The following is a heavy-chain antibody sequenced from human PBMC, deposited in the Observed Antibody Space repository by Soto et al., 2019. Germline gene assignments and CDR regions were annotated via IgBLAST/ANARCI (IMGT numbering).Heavy chain of an antibody. Sequence: SQTLSLTCAISGDSVSGNSAAWNWIRQSPSRGLEWLGRTYYRSRWYNDYAVSVKSRITVTPDTSKNQFSLHLNSVTPEDTAVYYFPRDFPYYGSTGSYRDSLGQRTLGTFS. J-gene: IGHJ4*02. CDR2: TYYRSRWYN. D-gene: IGHD1-26*01. CDR1: GDSVSGNSAA. V-gene: IGHV6-1*01. CDR3: PRDFPYYGSTGSYRDS.